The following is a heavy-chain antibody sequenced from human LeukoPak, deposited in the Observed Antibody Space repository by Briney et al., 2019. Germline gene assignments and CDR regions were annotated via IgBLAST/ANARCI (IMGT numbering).Heavy chain of an antibody. V-gene: IGHV3-33*01. Sequence: GGSLRLSCAASGFTFSSYGMHWVRQAPGKGLEWVAVIWYDGSNKYYADSVKGRFTISRDNSKNTLYLQMNSLRAEDTAVYYCARDREYSGYDDLDYWGQGTLVTVSS. CDR2: IWYDGSNK. CDR1: GFTFSSYG. CDR3: ARDREYSGYDDLDY. J-gene: IGHJ4*02. D-gene: IGHD5-12*01.